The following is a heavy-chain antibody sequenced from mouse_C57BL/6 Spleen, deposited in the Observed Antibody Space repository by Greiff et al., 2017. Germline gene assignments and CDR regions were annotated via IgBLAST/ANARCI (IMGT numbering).Heavy chain of an antibody. D-gene: IGHD3-3*01. J-gene: IGHJ1*03. CDR2: IYPCGGST. Sequence: QVQLQQPGAELVKPGASVKMSCKASGYTFTSYWITWVKQRPGQGLEWIGDIYPCGGSTNYNQKFKSKATLTVDTSSSTAYMQLSSLTSEDSAVYYSAGEGGRRSYFDDWGTGTTVTVSS. CDR1: GYTFTSYW. V-gene: IGHV1-55*01. CDR3: AGEGGRRSYFDD.